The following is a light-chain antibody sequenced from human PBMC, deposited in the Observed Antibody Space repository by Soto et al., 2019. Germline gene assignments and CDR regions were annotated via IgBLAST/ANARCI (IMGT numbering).Light chain of an antibody. Sequence: QSVLTQPPSASGTPGQRVSISCSGSSSNIGRNTVDWYQKVPGTAPKLVIFNDDQRPAGVPDRFSASKSGTSASLAISGLQPEDESDYYCAVWDDSLNGVIFGGGTKLTVL. CDR1: SSNIGRNT. CDR2: NDD. V-gene: IGLV1-44*01. CDR3: AVWDDSLNGVI. J-gene: IGLJ2*01.